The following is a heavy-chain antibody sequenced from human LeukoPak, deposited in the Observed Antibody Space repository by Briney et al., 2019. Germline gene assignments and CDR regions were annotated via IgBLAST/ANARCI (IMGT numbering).Heavy chain of an antibody. CDR1: GYTFTGYY. CDR2: IIPIFGTA. D-gene: IGHD2-8*01. V-gene: IGHV1-69*13. CDR3: ARMVYAIPYYYYGMDV. J-gene: IGHJ6*02. Sequence: SVKVSCKASGYTFTGYYMHWVRQAPGQGLEWMGGIIPIFGTANYAQKFQGRVTITADESTSTAYMELSSLRSEDTAVYYCARMVYAIPYYYYGMDVWGQGTTVAVSS.